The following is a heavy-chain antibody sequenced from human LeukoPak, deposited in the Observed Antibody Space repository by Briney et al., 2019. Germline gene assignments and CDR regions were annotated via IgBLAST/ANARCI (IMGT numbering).Heavy chain of an antibody. D-gene: IGHD6-19*01. Sequence: GGSLRLSCAASRFTFSSYGMHWVRQAPGKGLEWVAVISYDGNNRYYADSVKGRFTISRYNSKNTLYLQMNSLRAEDTAVYYCARSKSYSSGWTDFDWWGQGTLVTVSS. J-gene: IGHJ4*02. V-gene: IGHV3-30*03. CDR3: ARSKSYSSGWTDFDW. CDR2: ISYDGNNR. CDR1: RFTFSSYG.